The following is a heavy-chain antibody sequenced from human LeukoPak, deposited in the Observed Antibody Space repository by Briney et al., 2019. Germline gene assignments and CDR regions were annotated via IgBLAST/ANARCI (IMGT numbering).Heavy chain of an antibody. CDR2: ISSSSSTI. CDR3: ARALQTYYYDSSGYLNRFDP. CDR1: GFAFSSYS. V-gene: IGHV3-48*01. J-gene: IGHJ5*02. Sequence: GGSLRLSCAASGFAFSSYSMNWVRQAPGKGLEWVSYISSSSSTIYYADSVKGRFTISRDNAKNSLYLQMNSLRAEDTAVYYCARALQTYYYDSSGYLNRFDPWGQGTLVTVSS. D-gene: IGHD3-22*01.